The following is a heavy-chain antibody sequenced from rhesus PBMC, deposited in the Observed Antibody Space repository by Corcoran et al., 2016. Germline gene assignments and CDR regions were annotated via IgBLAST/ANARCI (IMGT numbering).Heavy chain of an antibody. CDR1: GGSISGYY. V-gene: IGHV4-81*01. CDR2: FDGHIAGT. J-gene: IGHJ1*01. Sequence: QLQLQESGPGLVTPSETLSLTCAVSGGSISGYYWSWIRPPPGKGLDGSGEFDGHIAGTNYNPSLKSRVTISKDTSKNQFSLKLSSVTAADTAVYYCARDYPTYYNIWTGYLTGIEFWGQGALVTVSS. D-gene: IGHD3-3*01. CDR3: ARDYPTYYNIWTGYLTGIEF.